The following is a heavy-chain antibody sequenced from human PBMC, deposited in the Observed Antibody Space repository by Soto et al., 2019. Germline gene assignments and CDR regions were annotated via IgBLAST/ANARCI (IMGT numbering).Heavy chain of an antibody. CDR2: ISGSGGST. D-gene: IGHD2-2*01. V-gene: IGHV3-23*01. J-gene: IGHJ4*02. CDR3: AATGYCSSTSCYVSDY. CDR1: GFTFSSYA. Sequence: EVQLLESGGGLVQPGGSLRLSCAASGFTFSSYAMSWVRQAPWKGLEWVSAISGSGGSTYYADSVKGRFTISRDNSKNTLYLQMNSLRAEDTAVYYCAATGYCSSTSCYVSDYWGQGTLVTVSS.